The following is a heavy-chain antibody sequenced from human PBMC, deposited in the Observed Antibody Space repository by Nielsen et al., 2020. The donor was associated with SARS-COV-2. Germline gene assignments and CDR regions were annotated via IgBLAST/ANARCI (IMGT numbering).Heavy chain of an antibody. CDR3: ARRRRSLQPYVFDF. Sequence: SETLSLTCTVSGDSISLSSGYYWGWIRQPPGKGLQWIGSIYYSGGAHYNPSLKSRVTMSVDTAKNQFSLNLRSVTAADTGTFYCARRRRSLQPYVFDFWGQGTLVPVSS. J-gene: IGHJ4*02. CDR2: IYYSGGA. D-gene: IGHD3-16*01. CDR1: GDSISLSSGYY. V-gene: IGHV4-39*01.